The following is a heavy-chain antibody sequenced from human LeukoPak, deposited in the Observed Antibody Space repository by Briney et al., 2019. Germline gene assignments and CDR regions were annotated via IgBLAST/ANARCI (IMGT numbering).Heavy chain of an antibody. J-gene: IGHJ5*02. Sequence: ASVKVSCKASGYTFTGYYMHWVRQAPGQGLEWMGWINPNSGGTNYAQKFQGRVTMTRDTSISTAYMELSRLRSDDTAVYYCAREDRCSGGSCYSGNWFDPGGQGTLVTVSS. CDR3: AREDRCSGGSCYSGNWFDP. CDR2: INPNSGGT. D-gene: IGHD2-15*01. CDR1: GYTFTGYY. V-gene: IGHV1-2*02.